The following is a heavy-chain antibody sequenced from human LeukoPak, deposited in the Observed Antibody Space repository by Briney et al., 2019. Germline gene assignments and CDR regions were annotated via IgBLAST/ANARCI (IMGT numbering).Heavy chain of an antibody. Sequence: SETLSLTCAVYGWSFNDYYWNWIRQPPGKGLEWIEEINARGDTNYNPSLKSRVTISVDTSKKQFSLRLTSMIAADTALYYCARGQVPAARGYNWFDPWGQGTLVTVSS. CDR3: ARGQVPAARGYNWFDP. V-gene: IGHV4-34*01. CDR1: GWSFNDYY. J-gene: IGHJ5*02. D-gene: IGHD2-2*01. CDR2: INARGDT.